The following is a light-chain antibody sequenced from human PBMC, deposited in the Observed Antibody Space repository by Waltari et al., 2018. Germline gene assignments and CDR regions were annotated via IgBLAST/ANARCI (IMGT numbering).Light chain of an antibody. CDR1: NIESNS. J-gene: IGLJ1*01. CDR3: QVWDANTDPGV. Sequence: SYVLTQPPSVSVAPGETARITCGGKNIESNSVHWYRQRPGQAPVVVISYDNDRAAGIPERFSGSNSGNTATLTISRVEAGDEADYYCQVWDANTDPGVFGTGTEVTVL. CDR2: YDN. V-gene: IGLV3-21*01.